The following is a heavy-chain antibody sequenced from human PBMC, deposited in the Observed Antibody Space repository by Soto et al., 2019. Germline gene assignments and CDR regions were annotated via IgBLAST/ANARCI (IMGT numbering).Heavy chain of an antibody. V-gene: IGHV3-30*18. D-gene: IGHD1-26*01. CDR1: GFTFSSYG. CDR3: AKEAVGATPDY. CDR2: ISYAGSNK. Sequence: QVQLVESGGGVVQPGRSLRLSCAASGFTFSSYGMHWVRQAPGKGLEWVAVISYAGSNKYYADSVKGRFAISRDNSKNTLYLQMNSMRAEDTAVYYCAKEAVGATPDYWGQGTLVTFSS. J-gene: IGHJ4*02.